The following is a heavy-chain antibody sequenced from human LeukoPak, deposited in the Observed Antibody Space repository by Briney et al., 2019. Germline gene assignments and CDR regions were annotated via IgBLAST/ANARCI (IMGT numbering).Heavy chain of an antibody. CDR1: SGSISSNNHY. Sequence: SETLSLTCTVSSGSISSNNHYWGWTRQPQGKRLEWIGNIDYSGNTDYNPSLRSRVTISVDPSKKQFSLKLSSVTAADTAVYFCVRDRQHCSGGNCYSEDLPDSWGQGIVVAVSS. CDR3: VRDRQHCSGGNCYSEDLPDS. D-gene: IGHD2-15*01. CDR2: IDYSGNT. V-gene: IGHV4-39*07. J-gene: IGHJ4*02.